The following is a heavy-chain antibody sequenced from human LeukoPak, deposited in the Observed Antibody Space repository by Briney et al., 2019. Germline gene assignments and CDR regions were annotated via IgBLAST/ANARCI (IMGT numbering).Heavy chain of an antibody. D-gene: IGHD5-12*01. Sequence: GGPLRLSCAASGFTFSSYAMHWVRQAPGKGLEWVAVISYDGSNKYYADSVKGRFTISRDNSKNTLYLQMNSLRAEDTAVYYCARDPSGYDSRFDYWGQGTLVTVSS. CDR3: ARDPSGYDSRFDY. CDR2: ISYDGSNK. J-gene: IGHJ4*02. V-gene: IGHV3-30-3*01. CDR1: GFTFSSYA.